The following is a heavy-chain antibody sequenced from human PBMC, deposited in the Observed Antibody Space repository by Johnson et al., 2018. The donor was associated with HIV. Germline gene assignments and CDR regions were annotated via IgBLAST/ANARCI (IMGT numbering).Heavy chain of an antibody. Sequence: QVQVVESGGGLVKPGGSLRLSCAASGFTFSDYYMSWIRQAPGKGLEWVSYISRSGSTIYYADSVKGRFTISRDKAKNSLYLKMNSLTAEDTAGYYCAKDVGNYWPDAFDIWGQGTMVTVAS. CDR2: ISRSGSTI. V-gene: IGHV3-11*04. CDR1: GFTFSDYY. J-gene: IGHJ3*02. D-gene: IGHD3-22*01. CDR3: AKDVGNYWPDAFDI.